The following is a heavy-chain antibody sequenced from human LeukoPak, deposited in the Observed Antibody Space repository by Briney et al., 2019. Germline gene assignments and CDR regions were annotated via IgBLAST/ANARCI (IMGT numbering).Heavy chain of an antibody. CDR3: ARGFRIQLWSRSFVRDY. V-gene: IGHV4-34*01. Sequence: PAETLPLTCAVYGGSFSGYYWSWIRQPPGKGLEWIGEINHSGSTNYNPSFKSRVTISVVTTKNQFSLKLRSVTGADTAVFYCARGFRIQLWSRSFVRDYWGGGTVVSV. D-gene: IGHD5-18*01. CDR1: GGSFSGYY. J-gene: IGHJ4*02. CDR2: INHSGST.